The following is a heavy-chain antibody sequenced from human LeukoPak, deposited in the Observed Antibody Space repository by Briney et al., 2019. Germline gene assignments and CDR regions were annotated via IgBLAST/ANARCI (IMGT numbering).Heavy chain of an antibody. V-gene: IGHV1-69*05. D-gene: IGHD2-15*01. Sequence: SVNLSCKASGCTFSSYAISWVRQAPGQGLEWVGFILPIVGKTNYAHYFQGRLTITTDESTNTPYMQLSSLRYDDTAVYYWARDRHFGSGLDIWGQGTMVTVSS. CDR1: GCTFSSYA. J-gene: IGHJ1*01. CDR2: ILPIVGKT. CDR3: ARDRHFGSGLDI.